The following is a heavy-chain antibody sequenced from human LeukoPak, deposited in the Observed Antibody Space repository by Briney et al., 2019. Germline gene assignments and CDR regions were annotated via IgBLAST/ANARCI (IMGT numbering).Heavy chain of an antibody. CDR3: ARTHSSGYYQGTFDI. CDR1: GGSISSGDYY. CDR2: IYYSGSA. D-gene: IGHD3-22*01. V-gene: IGHV4-30-4*01. J-gene: IGHJ3*02. Sequence: PSQTLSLTCTVSGGSISSGDYYWSWIRQPPGKGLEWIGYIYYSGSAYYNPSLKSRVTTSLDTSKNQFSLKLSSVTAADTAVYYCARTHSSGYYQGTFDIWGQGTMVTVSS.